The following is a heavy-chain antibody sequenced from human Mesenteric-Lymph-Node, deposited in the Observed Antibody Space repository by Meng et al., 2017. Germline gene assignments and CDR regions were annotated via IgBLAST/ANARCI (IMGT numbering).Heavy chain of an antibody. CDR2: IWNDGSIQ. CDR3: ARDHSSTWYSILAY. Sequence: GGSLRLSCAASGFTFRNYGMHWVRQVPGKGLEWVAIIWNDGSIQKYLDSVRGRFTISRDNSKETVYLEMNNLRVEDTAVYYCARDHSSTWYSILAYWGQGTLVTVSS. D-gene: IGHD6-13*01. J-gene: IGHJ4*02. CDR1: GFTFRNYG. V-gene: IGHV3-33*01.